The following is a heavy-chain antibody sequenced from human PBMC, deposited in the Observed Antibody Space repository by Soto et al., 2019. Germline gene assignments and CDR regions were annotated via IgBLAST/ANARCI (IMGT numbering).Heavy chain of an antibody. CDR2: ISAYNGNT. Sequence: ASVKVSCKASGYTFTGYYMHWVRQAPGQGLEWMGWISAYNGNTNYAQKLQGRVTMTTDTSTSTAYMELRSLRSDDTAVYYCARDRLKYSSGWFPRAFDYWGQGTRVTVSS. CDR3: ARDRLKYSSGWFPRAFDY. J-gene: IGHJ4*02. D-gene: IGHD6-19*01. CDR1: GYTFTGYY. V-gene: IGHV1-18*04.